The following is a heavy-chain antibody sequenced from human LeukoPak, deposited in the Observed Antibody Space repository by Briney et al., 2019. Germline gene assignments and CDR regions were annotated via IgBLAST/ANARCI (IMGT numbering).Heavy chain of an antibody. J-gene: IGHJ3*02. Sequence: GASVKVSCKASGYRLSSYGINWVRQAPGQGLEWMGWISAYNGNTNSAQKFQGRVTMTTDTSTSSAYMELRSLRSDDTAVYYCARTKSRLGELSLDPDAFDIWGQGTMVTVSS. CDR3: ARTKSRLGELSLDPDAFDI. CDR1: GYRLSSYG. D-gene: IGHD3-16*02. CDR2: ISAYNGNT. V-gene: IGHV1-18*01.